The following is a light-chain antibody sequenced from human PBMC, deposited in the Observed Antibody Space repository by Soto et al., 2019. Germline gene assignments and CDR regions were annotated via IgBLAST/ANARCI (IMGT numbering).Light chain of an antibody. J-gene: IGKJ1*01. CDR1: QSGFGTY. CDR2: TAS. CDR3: HQYGSAPWT. V-gene: IGKV3-20*01. Sequence: EIVLTQSPGTLSLSPGDRATLSCRASQSGFGTYLAWFQQKPCQAPRLLIYTASTRATGIPDRFSGSGSGTDFTLTISRMEPEDFAVYYCHQYGSAPWTLGQGTTVEV.